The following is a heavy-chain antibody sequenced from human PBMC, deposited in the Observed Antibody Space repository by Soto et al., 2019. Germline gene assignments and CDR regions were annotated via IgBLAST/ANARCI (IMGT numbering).Heavy chain of an antibody. V-gene: IGHV2-5*05. CDR3: AHYVSASPAGWFDP. CDR1: GFSLSTSGEA. Sequence: QITLKESGPALVKPTQTLTLTCTFSGFSLSTSGEAVGWIRQPPGEALEWLAHIYWDDDNRYDPTLKTRLTITKDTSKNQVVLTLTNMDPVDTATYYCAHYVSASPAGWFDPWGQGILVTVSS. CDR2: IYWDDDN. D-gene: IGHD3-10*01. J-gene: IGHJ5*02.